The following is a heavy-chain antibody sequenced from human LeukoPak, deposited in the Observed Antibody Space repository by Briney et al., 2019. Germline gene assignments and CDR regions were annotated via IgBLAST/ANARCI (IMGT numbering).Heavy chain of an antibody. CDR2: ISGSGGST. V-gene: IGHV3-23*01. CDR3: ATFPRNLWFGELSPWGDYYYYYYMDV. CDR1: GFTFSSYA. D-gene: IGHD3-10*01. Sequence: PGGSLRLSRAASGFTFSSYAMSWVRQAPGKGLEWVSAISGSGGSTYYADSVKGRFTISRDNSKNTLYLQMNSLRAEDTAVYYCATFPRNLWFGELSPWGDYYYYYYMDVWGKGTTVTVSS. J-gene: IGHJ6*03.